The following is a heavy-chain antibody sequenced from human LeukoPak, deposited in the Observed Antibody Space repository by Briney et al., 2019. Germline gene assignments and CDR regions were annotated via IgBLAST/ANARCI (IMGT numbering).Heavy chain of an antibody. J-gene: IGHJ4*02. CDR2: IKSNIDGGTA. CDR1: GFTFTNAW. V-gene: IGHV3-15*01. D-gene: IGHD3-10*01. CDR3: TTDGFLWFGSFDS. Sequence: GGSLRLSCAASGFTFTNAWMSWVRQAPGKGLEWVGRIKSNIDGGTADYAAPVKARFTISRDDSKNTLFLQMNTLKTEDTAVYFCTTDGFLWFGSFDSWGQGTLVTVSS.